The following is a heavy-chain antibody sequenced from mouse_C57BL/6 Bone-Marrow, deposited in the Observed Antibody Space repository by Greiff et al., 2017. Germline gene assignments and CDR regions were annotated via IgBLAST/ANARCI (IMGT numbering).Heavy chain of an antibody. D-gene: IGHD2-1*01. Sequence: VKLQESGAELVKPGASVKLSCKASGYTFTEYTIHWVKQRSGQGLEWIGWFYPGSGSIKYNEKFKDKATLTADKSSSNVYMELSRLTSEDSAVYFCASHEIYYGNLAWFAYWGQGTLVTVSA. CDR3: ASHEIYYGNLAWFAY. V-gene: IGHV1-62-2*01. J-gene: IGHJ3*01. CDR2: FYPGSGSI. CDR1: GYTFTEYT.